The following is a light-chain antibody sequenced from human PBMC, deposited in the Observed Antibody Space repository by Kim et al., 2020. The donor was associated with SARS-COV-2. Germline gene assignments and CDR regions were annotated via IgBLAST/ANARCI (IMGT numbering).Light chain of an antibody. V-gene: IGKV1-33*01. CDR1: QDIKKS. Sequence: SASVGDRVTISCLASQDIKKSLNWYQQKPGEAPKLLIYDASNLEPGVPSRFSGSGSETDFTFTINSLQPEDIATYLCHQYESRPYTFGQGTKLVI. CDR3: HQYESRPYT. CDR2: DAS. J-gene: IGKJ2*01.